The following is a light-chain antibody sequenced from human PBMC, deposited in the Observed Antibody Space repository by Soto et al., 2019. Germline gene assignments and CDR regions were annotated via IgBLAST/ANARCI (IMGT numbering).Light chain of an antibody. Sequence: EIVLTQSPGTLSLSPGERATLSCRASQSVSNSYLAWYQQKPGQAPRLLIYGASSRATGIPDWFSGSGSGTDFTLIISRLEPEDFAVYDCQQYGSSISFGPGTKVDIK. V-gene: IGKV3-20*01. CDR2: GAS. CDR3: QQYGSSIS. J-gene: IGKJ3*01. CDR1: QSVSNSY.